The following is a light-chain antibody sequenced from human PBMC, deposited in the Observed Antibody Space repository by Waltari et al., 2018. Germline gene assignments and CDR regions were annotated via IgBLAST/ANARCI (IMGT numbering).Light chain of an antibody. CDR3: AAWDDSLSGVV. V-gene: IGLV1-47*01. CDR2: RNY. J-gene: IGLJ2*01. Sequence: QSVLTQPPSASGTPGQRVTISCSGSSSNIGSNYVYWYQQLPGTAPKLLIYRNYQRPSGVPYLFSGSKSGTSASLAISGLRSEDEADYYCAAWDDSLSGVVFGGGTKLTVL. CDR1: SSNIGSNY.